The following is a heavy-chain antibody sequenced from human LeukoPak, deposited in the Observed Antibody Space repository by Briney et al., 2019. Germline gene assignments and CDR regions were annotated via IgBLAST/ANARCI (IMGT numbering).Heavy chain of an antibody. D-gene: IGHD3-22*01. V-gene: IGHV1-46*01. CDR1: GYTFTSYA. CDR3: ARDPKDDSSGYYYFDY. CDR2: INPSGGRT. J-gene: IGHJ4*02. Sequence: ASVKVSCKASGYTFTSYAMNWVRQAPGQGLEWMGIINPSGGRTIYAQKFQGRVTMTRDMSTRTVYMELSSLRSEDTAVYYCARDPKDDSSGYYYFDYWGQGTLVTVSS.